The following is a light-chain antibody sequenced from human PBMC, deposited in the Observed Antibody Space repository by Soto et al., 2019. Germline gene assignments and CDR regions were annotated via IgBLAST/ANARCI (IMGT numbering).Light chain of an antibody. J-gene: IGKJ1*01. Sequence: EIVLTQSPGTLSLSPGERATLSCRASQSVFNSHLAWYQQKPGQAPRLVIYGGSSRATGIADRFSGGGSGTDFTLTISRLEPDDFAVYYCQQYGRSRTFGQGTKVEIK. V-gene: IGKV3-20*01. CDR1: QSVFNSH. CDR2: GGS. CDR3: QQYGRSRT.